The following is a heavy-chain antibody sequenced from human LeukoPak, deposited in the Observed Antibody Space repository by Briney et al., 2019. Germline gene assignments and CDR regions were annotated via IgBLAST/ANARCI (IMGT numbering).Heavy chain of an antibody. D-gene: IGHD4-23*01. CDR2: TSAYNGNT. CDR3: ARAYYGGNRPTDY. V-gene: IGHV1-18*01. Sequence: ASVKVSCKASGYSFTSFGISWVREAPGQGLEWMGWTSAYNGNTDYAQKFQGRVTMTTDTSASTASMELRSLRSDDTAVYYCARAYYGGNRPTDYWGQGTLVTVSS. CDR1: GYSFTSFG. J-gene: IGHJ4*02.